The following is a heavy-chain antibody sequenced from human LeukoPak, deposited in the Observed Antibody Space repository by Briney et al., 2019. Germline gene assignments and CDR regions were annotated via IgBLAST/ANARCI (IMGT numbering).Heavy chain of an antibody. CDR2: IYYSGST. Sequence: SETLSLTCTVSGGSVSSGSYYWSWIRQPPGKGLERIGYIYYSGSTNYNPSLKSRVTISVDTSKNQFSLKLSSVTAADTAVYYCARGGGYSYGYYFDYWGQGTLVTVSS. J-gene: IGHJ4*02. V-gene: IGHV4-61*01. CDR1: GGSVSSGSYY. D-gene: IGHD5-18*01. CDR3: ARGGGYSYGYYFDY.